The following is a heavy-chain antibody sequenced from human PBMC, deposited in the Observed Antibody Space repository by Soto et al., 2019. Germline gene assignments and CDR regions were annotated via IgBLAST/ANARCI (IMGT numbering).Heavy chain of an antibody. D-gene: IGHD2-2*01. CDR2: IIPIPGTA. CDR1: GGTFSSYA. J-gene: IGHJ6*02. CDR3: ARSQGSSTSLEIYYYYYYGMDV. V-gene: IGHV1-69*01. Sequence: QVQLVQSGAEVKKPGSSVKVSCKASGGTFSSYAISWVRQAPGQWLEWMGGIIPIPGTANYAQKFQGRVTITADESTSTAYMELSSLRSEDTAVYYCARSQGSSTSLEIYYYYYYGMDVWGQGTRVTVSS.